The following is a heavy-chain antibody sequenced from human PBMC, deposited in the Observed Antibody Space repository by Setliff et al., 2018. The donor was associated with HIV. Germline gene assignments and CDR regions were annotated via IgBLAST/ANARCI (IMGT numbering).Heavy chain of an antibody. CDR3: TRPQYIYDNSDSDN. Sequence: PGGSLRLSCAASGFTFSGSPIHWVRQASGKGLEWLGRIKDRTDNYAPAYAASVKGRFTILRDDSANTAYLQMNSLKTEDTAIYYCTRPQYIYDNSDSDNWGQGALVTVSS. D-gene: IGHD3-22*01. V-gene: IGHV3-73*01. CDR1: GFTFSGSP. J-gene: IGHJ4*02. CDR2: IKDRTDNYAP.